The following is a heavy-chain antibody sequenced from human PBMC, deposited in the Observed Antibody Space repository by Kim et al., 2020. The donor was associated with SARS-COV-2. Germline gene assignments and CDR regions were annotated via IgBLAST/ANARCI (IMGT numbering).Heavy chain of an antibody. CDR3: HHSPPAGYYYGMDV. CDR1: GFTFSSYG. CDR2: ISYDGSNK. D-gene: IGHD2-21*01. V-gene: IGHV3-30*03. J-gene: IGHJ6*02. Sequence: GGSLRLSCAASGFTFSSYGMHWVRQAPGKGLEWVAVISYDGSNKYYADSVKGRFTISRDNSKNTLYLQMNSLRAEDTAVYYCHHSPPAGYYYGMDVWGQGTTVTVSS.